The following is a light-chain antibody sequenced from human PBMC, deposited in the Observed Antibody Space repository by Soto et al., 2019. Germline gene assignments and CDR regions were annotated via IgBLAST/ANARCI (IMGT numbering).Light chain of an antibody. Sequence: VVMTQSPLSLPVTLGQPASISCSSTHSLVYADGNTYLQWFQQRPGQSPRRLIYKISNRDSGVPERFSGSGSGTDFTLQISRVEAEDVGVYYCMQGTHWPLTFGQGTRLEIK. V-gene: IGKV2-30*01. CDR1: HSLVYADGNTY. CDR2: KIS. J-gene: IGKJ5*01. CDR3: MQGTHWPLT.